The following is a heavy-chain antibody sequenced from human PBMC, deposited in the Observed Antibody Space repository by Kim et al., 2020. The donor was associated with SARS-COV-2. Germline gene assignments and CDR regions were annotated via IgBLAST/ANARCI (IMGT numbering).Heavy chain of an antibody. CDR3: ARDWGAARTYYYYGMDV. Sequence: VKGRVTISRDNAKNTLYLQMGSLRAEDMAVYYCARDWGAARTYYYYGMDVWGQGTTVTVSS. V-gene: IGHV3-64*01. J-gene: IGHJ6*02. D-gene: IGHD6-6*01.